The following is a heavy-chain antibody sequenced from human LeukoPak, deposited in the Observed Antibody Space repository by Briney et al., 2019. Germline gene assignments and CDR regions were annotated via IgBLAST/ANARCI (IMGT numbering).Heavy chain of an antibody. J-gene: IGHJ3*02. CDR3: ARDTSPRIAAIYYDAFDI. CDR2: VSYDGSNK. D-gene: IGHD6-13*01. CDR1: GFTFSSYG. V-gene: IGHV3-30*03. Sequence: GRSLRLSCAASGFTFSSYGMHWVRQAPGKGLEWEALVSYDGSNKYYADSVKGRFTISRDNSKNTLYLEMSSLRGEDTALYYCARDTSPRIAAIYYDAFDIWGQGTMVTVSS.